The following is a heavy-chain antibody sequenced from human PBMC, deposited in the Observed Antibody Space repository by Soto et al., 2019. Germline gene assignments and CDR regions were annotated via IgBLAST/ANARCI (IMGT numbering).Heavy chain of an antibody. D-gene: IGHD3-3*01. Sequence: ASGKGFCKASGGAFSSSAISWVRQASGQGLEWMGWMNPNSGNTGYAQKFQGRVTMTRNTSISTAYMELRSLSSEDTAVYYRASGRESTYYDFWSGSSIDAFAPWAQGTLVIVSS. CDR1: GGAFSSSA. CDR3: ASGRESTYYDFWSGSSIDAFAP. V-gene: IGHV1-8*02. J-gene: IGHJ3*01. CDR2: MNPNSGNT.